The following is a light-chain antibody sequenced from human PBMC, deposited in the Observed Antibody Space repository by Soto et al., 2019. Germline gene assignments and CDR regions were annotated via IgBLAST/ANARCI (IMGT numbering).Light chain of an antibody. Sequence: QSALTQPASVSGSPGQSITISCTGTSSDIGAYNSVSWYQQHPGQAPKLMIFDVTNRPSGVSDRFSGSKSGDTASLTISGLQAEDEADYYCSSYTSTTVVVFGGGTKVTVL. CDR2: DVT. V-gene: IGLV2-14*01. CDR1: SSDIGAYNS. CDR3: SSYTSTTVVV. J-gene: IGLJ2*01.